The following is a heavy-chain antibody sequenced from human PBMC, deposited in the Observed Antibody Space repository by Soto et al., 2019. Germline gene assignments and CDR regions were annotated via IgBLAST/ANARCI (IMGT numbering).Heavy chain of an antibody. J-gene: IGHJ6*02. D-gene: IGHD6-13*01. Sequence: WIRQPPGKGLEWIGSIYYSGSTYYNPSLKSRVTISVDTSKNQFSLKLSSVTAADTAVYYCARMPQLYYGMDVWGQGTTVTVSS. CDR2: IYYSGST. CDR3: ARMPQLYYGMDV. V-gene: IGHV4-39*01.